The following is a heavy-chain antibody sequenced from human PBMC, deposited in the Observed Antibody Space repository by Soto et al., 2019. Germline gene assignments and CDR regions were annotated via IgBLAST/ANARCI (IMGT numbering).Heavy chain of an antibody. CDR2: ISYDGSNK. CDR1: GFTFSSYA. J-gene: IGHJ5*02. CDR3: ARDLSSSSSGWFDP. D-gene: IGHD6-6*01. V-gene: IGHV3-30-3*01. Sequence: LRLSCAASGFTFSSYAMHWVRQAPGKGLEWVAVISYDGSNKYYADSVKGRFTISRDNSKNTLYLQMNSLRAEDTAVYYCARDLSSSSSGWFDPWGQGTLVTVSS.